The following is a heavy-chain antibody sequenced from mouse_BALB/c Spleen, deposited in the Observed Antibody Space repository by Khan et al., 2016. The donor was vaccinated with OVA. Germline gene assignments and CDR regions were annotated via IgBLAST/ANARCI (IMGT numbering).Heavy chain of an antibody. CDR3: ARVDGGDFDY. CDR1: GYSITSDYA. V-gene: IGHV3-2*02. CDR2: ISYSGNT. J-gene: IGHJ2*01. D-gene: IGHD2-3*01. Sequence: VQLKESGPGLVKPSQSLSLTCTVTGYSITSDYAWNWIRQFPGNKLEWMGFISYSGNTNYNPSLKSRISITRDTSKNQFFLQLNSVTTEDTATYYCARVDGGDFDYWGHGTTLTVSS.